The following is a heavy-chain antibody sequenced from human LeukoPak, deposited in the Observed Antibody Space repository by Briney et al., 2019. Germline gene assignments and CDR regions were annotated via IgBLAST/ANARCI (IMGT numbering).Heavy chain of an antibody. J-gene: IGHJ5*02. CDR2: INHSGST. D-gene: IGHD2-2*01. V-gene: IGHV4-34*01. Sequence: SENLYLTCDVYGGSFSGYYWSWIRQPPGKGLGWIGEINHSGSTNYNPSLKSRVTISVDTSKNQFSLKLSSVTAADTAVYYCARGRRRGYCSSTSCLRDNWFDPWGEGTLVTVSS. CDR1: GGSFSGYY. CDR3: ARGRRRGYCSSTSCLRDNWFDP.